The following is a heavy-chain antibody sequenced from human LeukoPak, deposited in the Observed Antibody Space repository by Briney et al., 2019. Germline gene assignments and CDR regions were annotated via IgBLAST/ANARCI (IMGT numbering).Heavy chain of an antibody. D-gene: IGHD1-20*01. CDR1: GFTFSSYA. J-gene: IGHJ4*02. CDR3: AKESSITGTTVFDY. V-gene: IGHV3-23*01. Sequence: GGSLRLSCAASGFTFSSYAMNWVRKAPGKELEWVSAISGSGGSTYYADSVKGRFTISRDNSKNTLYLQMNSLRAEDTAVYYCAKESSITGTTVFDYWGQGTLVTVSS. CDR2: ISGSGGST.